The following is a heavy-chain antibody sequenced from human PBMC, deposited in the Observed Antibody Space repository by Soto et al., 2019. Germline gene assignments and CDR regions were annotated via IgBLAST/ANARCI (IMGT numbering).Heavy chain of an antibody. Sequence: ASVKVSCKASGYTFTSYAMHWVRQAPGQRLEWMGWINAGNGKTKYSQRYQGRVTITRDTSASTAYMELSSLRFEDTAVYYCARWYYDFWSGYYARAAGYGMDVWGQGTTVTVSS. D-gene: IGHD3-3*01. CDR2: INAGNGKT. V-gene: IGHV1-3*01. J-gene: IGHJ6*02. CDR3: ARWYYDFWSGYYARAAGYGMDV. CDR1: GYTFTSYA.